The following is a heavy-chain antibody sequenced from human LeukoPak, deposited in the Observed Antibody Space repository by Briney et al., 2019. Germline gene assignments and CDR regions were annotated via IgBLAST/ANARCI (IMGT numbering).Heavy chain of an antibody. CDR1: GGTFSSYA. Sequence: GASVKVSCKASGGTFSSYAISWVRQAPGQGLEWMGGIIPIFGTANYAQKFQGRVTITTDESTSTAYMELSSLRSEDTAVYYCARSPRSRMGYYYDSSGYSFFDYWGQGTLVTVSS. V-gene: IGHV1-69*05. CDR2: IIPIFGTA. CDR3: ARSPRSRMGYYYDSSGYSFFDY. J-gene: IGHJ4*02. D-gene: IGHD3-22*01.